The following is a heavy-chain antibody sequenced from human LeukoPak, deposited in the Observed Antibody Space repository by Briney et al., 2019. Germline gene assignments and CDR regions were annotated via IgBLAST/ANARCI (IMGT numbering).Heavy chain of an antibody. CDR2: IYYSGST. CDR3: ARGVSSGWYGVGASDY. Sequence: SETLSLTCTVSGGSISSYYWSWIRQPPGKGLEWIGYIYYSGSTNYNPSLKSRVTISVDTSKNQFSLKLSSVTAADTAVYYCARGVSSGWYGVGASDYWGQGTLVTVSS. CDR1: GGSISSYY. D-gene: IGHD6-19*01. J-gene: IGHJ4*02. V-gene: IGHV4-59*08.